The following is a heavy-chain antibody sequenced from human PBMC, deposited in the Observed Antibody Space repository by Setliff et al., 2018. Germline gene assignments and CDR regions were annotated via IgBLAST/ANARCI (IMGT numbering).Heavy chain of an antibody. CDR1: GGSFSGYY. CDR2: INHSGST. V-gene: IGHV4-34*01. Sequence: PSETLSLTCAVYGGSFSGYYWIWIRQPPGKGLEWIGEINHSGSTNYNPSLKSRVTISVDTSKNQFSLKLSSVTAADTAVYYCARDRGRGWFGGMDVWGQGTTVTVSS. D-gene: IGHD3-10*01. J-gene: IGHJ6*02. CDR3: ARDRGRGWFGGMDV.